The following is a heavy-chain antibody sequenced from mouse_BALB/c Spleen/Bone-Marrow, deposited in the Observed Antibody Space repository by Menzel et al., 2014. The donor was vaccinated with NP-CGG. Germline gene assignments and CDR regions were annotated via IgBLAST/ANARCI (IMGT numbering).Heavy chain of an antibody. CDR1: GFDFSRYW. CDR3: ARPGWGNYVFVY. CDR2: INPDSSTI. Sequence: EVQVVESGGGLVQPGGSLKLSCAVSGFDFSRYWMSWVRQAPGKGLEWIGEINPDSSTINYTPSLKDKFIISRDNAKNTLYLQMSKVRSEDTALYYCARPGWGNYVFVYWGQGTLVTVST. J-gene: IGHJ3*01. V-gene: IGHV4-1*02. D-gene: IGHD2-1*01.